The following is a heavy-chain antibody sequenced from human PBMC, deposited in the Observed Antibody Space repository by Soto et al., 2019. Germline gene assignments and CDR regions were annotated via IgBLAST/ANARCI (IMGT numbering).Heavy chain of an antibody. CDR2: MYYSGTT. V-gene: IGHV4-39*01. CDR1: GGSISRCHFY. J-gene: IGHJ5*02. CDR3: ARHGQSWFGELLWWFDP. D-gene: IGHD3-10*01. Sequence: PSATLSLTCTVSGGSISRCHFYWVRHRKTPGKGLEFIGSMYYSGTTNYNPSLKSRVTISVDTSKNQFSLKLSSVTAADTAVYYCARHGQSWFGELLWWFDPWGQGTLVTVSS.